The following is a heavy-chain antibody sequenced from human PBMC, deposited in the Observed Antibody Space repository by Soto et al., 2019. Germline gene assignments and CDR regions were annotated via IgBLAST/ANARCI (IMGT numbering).Heavy chain of an antibody. D-gene: IGHD4-17*01. V-gene: IGHV4-59*01. CDR2: IYYSGST. CDR3: ARDKDGDYVLDY. J-gene: IGHJ4*02. Sequence: PSETLSLTCTVSGGSISSYYWSWIRQPPGKGLEWTGYIYYSGSTNYNPSLKSRVTISVDTSKNQFSLKLSSVTAADTAVYYCARDKDGDYVLDYWGQGTLVTVSS. CDR1: GGSISSYY.